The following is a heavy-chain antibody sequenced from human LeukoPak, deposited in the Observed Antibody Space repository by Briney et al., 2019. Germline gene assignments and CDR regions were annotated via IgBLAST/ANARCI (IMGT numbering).Heavy chain of an antibody. CDR2: IYPGDSHI. CDR3: ARAPPGDYYGSGSYAFDI. CDR1: GYIFGNYW. D-gene: IGHD3-10*01. V-gene: IGHV5-51*01. Sequence: GESLKISCKGSGYIFGNYWIGWVRQMPGKGLEWMGMIYPGDSHIKYSPSFQGQVTISADKSINTAYLQWSSLKASDTAMYYCARAPPGDYYGSGSYAFDIWGQGTMVTVSS. J-gene: IGHJ3*02.